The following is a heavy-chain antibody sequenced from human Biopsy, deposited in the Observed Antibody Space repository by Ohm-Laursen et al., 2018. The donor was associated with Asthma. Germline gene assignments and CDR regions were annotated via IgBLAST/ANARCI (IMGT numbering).Heavy chain of an antibody. Sequence: SVKVSCKASGYTFTGYYMHWVRQAPGQGLEWMGRIHPHNGGTNYAQRFQGRVTMTRDTSISTAYMELNTLSSDDTALYYCARDPQVDATTSFDYWGPGTLITVSS. CDR1: GYTFTGYY. D-gene: IGHD2-15*01. CDR2: IHPHNGGT. V-gene: IGHV1-2*06. CDR3: ARDPQVDATTSFDY. J-gene: IGHJ4*02.